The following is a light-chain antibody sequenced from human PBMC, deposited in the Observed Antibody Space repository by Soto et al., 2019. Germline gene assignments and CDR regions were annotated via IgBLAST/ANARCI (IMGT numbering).Light chain of an antibody. CDR2: GAY. J-gene: IGKJ5*01. V-gene: IGKV3D-15*01. CDR1: KSIRRN. Sequence: PGQRVTLTCRDSKSIRRNLTWYKQKQGKDTXLXXXGAYTWESGIQAGLSGSGSGKEFTLTISIRHSEDFEIYYCQQSDNGHRLTFGHGSRLEI. CDR3: QQSDNGHRLT.